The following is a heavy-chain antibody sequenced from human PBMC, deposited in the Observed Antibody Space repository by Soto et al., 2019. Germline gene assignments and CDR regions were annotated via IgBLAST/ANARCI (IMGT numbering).Heavy chain of an antibody. V-gene: IGHV4-4*02. CDR2: IYHSGST. J-gene: IGHJ4*02. CDR1: GGSISSSNW. Sequence: PAVTLSLTCAVSGGSISSSNWWSCVRQPPGKGLEWIGEIYHSGSTNYNPSLKSRVTISVDKSKNQFSLKLSSVTAADTAVYYCARVSGAASGVVRNFDYWGQGTLVTVSS. CDR3: ARVSGAASGVVRNFDY. D-gene: IGHD3-3*01.